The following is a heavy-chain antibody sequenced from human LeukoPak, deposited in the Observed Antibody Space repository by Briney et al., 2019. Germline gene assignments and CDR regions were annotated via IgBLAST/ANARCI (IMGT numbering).Heavy chain of an antibody. D-gene: IGHD2-2*01. CDR2: IYHSGRT. V-gene: IGHV4-59*08. CDR3: ARRPAGARFDQ. CDR1: GGSIRSYY. Sequence: SETLSLTCTVSGGSIRSYYWSWIRQPPGKGLEWIGSIYHSGRTNYNPSLKSRVTISVDTSKNQFSLKLSSVTAADTALYYCARRPAGARFDQLGQGSLVHV. J-gene: IGHJ4*01.